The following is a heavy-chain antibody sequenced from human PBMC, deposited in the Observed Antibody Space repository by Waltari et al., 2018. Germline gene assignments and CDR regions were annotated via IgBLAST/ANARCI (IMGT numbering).Heavy chain of an antibody. J-gene: IGHJ4*02. CDR3: AREGREVASL. CDR1: GRSINSGTSYY. Sequence: QVQLQESGPGLVKPSQTLYLTCSVSGRSINSGTSYYWNWIRQPAGKGLEWIGRIYPSGSTKYNPSLESRVTMSIDTSKNQFSLKLSSVTAADTAVYYCAREGREVASLWGQGTLVTVSS. CDR2: IYPSGST. D-gene: IGHD2-15*01. V-gene: IGHV4-61*02.